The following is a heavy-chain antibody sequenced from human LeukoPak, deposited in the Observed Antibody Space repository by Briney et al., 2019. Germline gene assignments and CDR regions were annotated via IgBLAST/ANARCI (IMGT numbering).Heavy chain of an antibody. CDR2: INAYNGNT. CDR1: GYTVTSYG. J-gene: IGHJ4*02. V-gene: IGHV1-18*01. CDR3: ARVGSDRLVVVPAANFDY. D-gene: IGHD2-2*01. Sequence: GASVKVSDNASGYTVTSYGVSWVRQAPGHELKGMRWINAYNGNTNYAQKLQGRVTMTTDTSTSTAYMELRSLRSDDTAVYYCARVGSDRLVVVPAANFDYWGQGTLVTVSS.